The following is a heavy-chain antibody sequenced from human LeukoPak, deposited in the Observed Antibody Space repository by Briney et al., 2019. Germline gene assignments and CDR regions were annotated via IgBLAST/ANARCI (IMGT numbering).Heavy chain of an antibody. J-gene: IGHJ4*02. CDR3: ARDFPLSDEPIESSGLDY. Sequence: GGSLRLSCAASGFTFSSYGMHWVRQAPGKGLEWVAVIWYDGSNKYYADSVKGRFTISRDNSKNTLYLQMNSLRAEDTAVYYCARDFPLSDEPIESSGLDYWGQGTLVTVSS. CDR2: IWYDGSNK. V-gene: IGHV3-33*01. CDR1: GFTFSSYG. D-gene: IGHD6-19*01.